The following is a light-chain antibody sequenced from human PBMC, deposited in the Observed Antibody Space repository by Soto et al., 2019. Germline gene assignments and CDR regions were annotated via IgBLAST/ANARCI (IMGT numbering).Light chain of an antibody. Sequence: DIQMTQSPSSLSASVGDGVTIACRASQAINNYLAWYQQKPGKVPKLLIYAASTLQSGVPSRFSGSGSGTDFTLTISSLQPEDVATYYCQKYNSAPFTFGGGTRWIS. J-gene: IGKJ4*01. V-gene: IGKV1-27*01. CDR2: AAS. CDR1: QAINNY. CDR3: QKYNSAPFT.